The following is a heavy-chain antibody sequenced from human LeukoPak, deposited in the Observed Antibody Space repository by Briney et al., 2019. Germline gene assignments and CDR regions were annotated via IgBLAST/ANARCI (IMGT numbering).Heavy chain of an antibody. CDR2: IYYSGST. CDR3: ARHVHDYVWGSYRQNFDY. D-gene: IGHD3-16*02. Sequence: SETLSLTCTVSGGSISSSSYYWGWIRQPPGKGLEWIGSIYYSGSTYYNPSLKSRVTISVDTSKNQFSLKLSSVTAADTAVYCCARHVHDYVWGSYRQNFDYWGQGTLVTVSS. V-gene: IGHV4-39*01. CDR1: GGSISSSSYY. J-gene: IGHJ4*02.